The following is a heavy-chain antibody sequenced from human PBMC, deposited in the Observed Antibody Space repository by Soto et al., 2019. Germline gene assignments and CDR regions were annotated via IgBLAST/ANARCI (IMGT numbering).Heavy chain of an antibody. CDR1: GGTFSTYA. CDR2: IITMFGTA. J-gene: IGHJ4*02. Sequence: QVQLVQSGAEVKKPESSVKVSCKAPGGTFSTYAISWVRQAPGQGLEWMGGIITMFGTANYAQRFQDRVTITADESTNTVYMELSSLRSEDTAVYFCASGIQLWLRRIYNGYSGWGQGTLVTVSS. CDR3: ASGIQLWLRRIYNGYSG. V-gene: IGHV1-69*12. D-gene: IGHD5-18*01.